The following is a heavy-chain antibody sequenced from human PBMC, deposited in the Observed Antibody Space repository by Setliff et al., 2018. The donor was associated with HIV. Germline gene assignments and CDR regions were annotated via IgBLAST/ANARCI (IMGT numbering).Heavy chain of an antibody. V-gene: IGHV1-3*01. J-gene: IGHJ6*02. D-gene: IGHD6-13*01. CDR3: ARPDSRWYARGRDPLYGMDV. CDR2: INAGNGNT. Sequence: ASVKVSCKASGYTFTSYAMHWVRQAPGQRLEWVGWINAGNGNTKYSQKFQGRVTITRDTFASTAYMELSSLRSEDTAVYYCARPDSRWYARGRDPLYGMDVWGQGTTVTVSS. CDR1: GYTFTSYA.